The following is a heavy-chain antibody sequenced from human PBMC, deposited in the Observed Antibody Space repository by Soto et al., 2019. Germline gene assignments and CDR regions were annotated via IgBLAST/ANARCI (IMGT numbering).Heavy chain of an antibody. CDR2: IYPADSDT. Sequence: GESLKISCKGSGDTFTSHWIAWVRQMPGKGLELMGLIYPADSDTRYSPSFEGQVTISVDKSSSTAYLQWSGLRAEDTAVYYCAKDILQWLVVGHDAFDIWGQGTMVTVSS. J-gene: IGHJ3*02. CDR3: AKDILQWLVVGHDAFDI. V-gene: IGHV5-51*01. D-gene: IGHD6-19*01. CDR1: GDTFTSHW.